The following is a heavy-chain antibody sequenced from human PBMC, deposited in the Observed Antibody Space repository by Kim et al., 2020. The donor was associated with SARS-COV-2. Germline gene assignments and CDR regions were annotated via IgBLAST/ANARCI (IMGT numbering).Heavy chain of an antibody. CDR2: ISSSGDII. CDR3: ARAEMGRFSYGPYY. J-gene: IGHJ6*01. Sequence: LSLTCVASAFIFSNYEMNWVRQAPGKGLEWVSHISSSGDIIYYADSVKGRFTISRDNAKNSLYLQMSSLRADDTGVYYCARAEMGRFSYGPYY. V-gene: IGHV3-48*03. D-gene: IGHD5-18*01. CDR1: AFIFSNYE.